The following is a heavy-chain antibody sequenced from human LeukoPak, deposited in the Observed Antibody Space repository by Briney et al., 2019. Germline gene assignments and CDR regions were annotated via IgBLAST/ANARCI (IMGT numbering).Heavy chain of an antibody. D-gene: IGHD5-24*01. CDR2: IIPILGIA. CDR1: GYTFTGYY. J-gene: IGHJ5*02. CDR3: ARDCRDGYNRGWFDP. Sequence: GASVKVSCKASGYTFTGYYMHWVRQAPGQGLEWMGRIIPILGIANYAQKFQGRVTITADKSTSTAYMELSSLRSEDTAVYYCARDCRDGYNRGWFDPWGQGTLVTVSS. V-gene: IGHV1-69*04.